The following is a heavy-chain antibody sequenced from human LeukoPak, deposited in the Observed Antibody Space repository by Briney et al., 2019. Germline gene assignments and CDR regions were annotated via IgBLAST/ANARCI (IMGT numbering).Heavy chain of an antibody. CDR2: IHTSGST. Sequence: SQTLSLTCTVSGGSISSGSYYWSWIRQPAGKGLEWIGRIHTSGSTNYNPSLKSRVTISVDTSKNQFSLKLSSVTAADTAVYYCARDLKKKAVAGIFDYWGQGTLVTVSS. D-gene: IGHD6-19*01. V-gene: IGHV4-61*02. J-gene: IGHJ4*02. CDR1: GGSISSGSYY. CDR3: ARDLKKKAVAGIFDY.